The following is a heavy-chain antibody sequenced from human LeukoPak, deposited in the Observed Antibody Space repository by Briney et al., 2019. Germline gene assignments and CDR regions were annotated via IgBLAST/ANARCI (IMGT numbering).Heavy chain of an antibody. CDR2: IYTSGST. V-gene: IGHV4-4*07. CDR3: ARRYSSSWYGAFDI. D-gene: IGHD6-13*01. Sequence: SETLSLTCTVSGGSISSYYWSWIRQPAGKGLEWIGRIYTSGSTNYNPSLKSRVTMSVDTSKNQFSLKLSSVTAADTAVYYCARRYSSSWYGAFDIWGQGTMVTVSS. J-gene: IGHJ3*02. CDR1: GGSISSYY.